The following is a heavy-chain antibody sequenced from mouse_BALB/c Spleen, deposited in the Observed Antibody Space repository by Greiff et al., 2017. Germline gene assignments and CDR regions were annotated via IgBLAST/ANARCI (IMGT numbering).Heavy chain of an antibody. CDR2: ISSGSSTI. CDR1: GFTFSSFG. V-gene: IGHV5-17*02. J-gene: IGHJ4*01. D-gene: IGHD2-14*01. Sequence: EVKLQESGGGLVQPGGSRKLSCAASGFTFSSFGMHWVRQAPEKGLEWVAYISSGSSTIYYADTVKGRFTISRDNPKNTLFLQMTSLRSEDTAMYYCANHAYYRSPYAMDYWGQGTSVTVSS. CDR3: ANHAYYRSPYAMDY.